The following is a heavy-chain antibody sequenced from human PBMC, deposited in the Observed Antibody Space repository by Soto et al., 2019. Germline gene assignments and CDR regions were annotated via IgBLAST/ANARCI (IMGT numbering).Heavy chain of an antibody. CDR3: ARHPSNFWFDP. Sequence: LSLTCTVSGGSIGSSSYFWGWIRQPPGKGLEWIGSIYYSGSTYYNPSLKSRVTVSVDTSKNQFSLKLSSVTAADTAVYYCARHPSNFWFDPWGQGTLVTVSS. CDR1: GGSIGSSSYF. J-gene: IGHJ5*02. V-gene: IGHV4-39*01. D-gene: IGHD4-4*01. CDR2: IYYSGST.